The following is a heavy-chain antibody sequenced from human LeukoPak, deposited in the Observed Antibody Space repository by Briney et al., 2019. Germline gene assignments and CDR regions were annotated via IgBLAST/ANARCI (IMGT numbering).Heavy chain of an antibody. CDR2: IKQDGSEK. CDR1: GFTFSSYW. CDR3: AREKYDIVVVPAKPFDY. V-gene: IGHV3-7*01. Sequence: PGGSLRLSCAASGFTFSSYWMSWVRQAPGKGLEWVANIKQDGSEKYYVDSVKGGFTISRDNAKNSLYLQMNSLRAEDTAVYYCAREKYDIVVVPAKPFDYWGQGTLVTVSS. J-gene: IGHJ4*02. D-gene: IGHD2-2*01.